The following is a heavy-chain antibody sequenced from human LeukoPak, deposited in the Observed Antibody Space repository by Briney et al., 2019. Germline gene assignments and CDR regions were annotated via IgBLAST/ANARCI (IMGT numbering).Heavy chain of an antibody. V-gene: IGHV3-74*01. J-gene: IGHJ4*02. CDR1: GFTFSSYV. CDR2: ISHDGII. D-gene: IGHD1-14*01. Sequence: GGSLRLSCETAGFTFSSYVMHWVRRTPGKGLVWVSRISHDGIISYADSVKGRFTISRDNAKNTLILQMNSLRVEDTAVYYCASGEPSPTAADPEGGFDYWGQGTLVTVSS. CDR3: ASGEPSPTAADPEGGFDY.